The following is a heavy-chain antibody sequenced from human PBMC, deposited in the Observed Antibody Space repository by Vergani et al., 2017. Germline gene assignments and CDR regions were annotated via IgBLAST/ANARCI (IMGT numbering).Heavy chain of an antibody. CDR1: GYTFTSYG. CDR3: ARLSYDTTPYLQGGYDC. V-gene: IGHV1-18*01. J-gene: IGHJ4*02. Sequence: QVQLVQSGAEVKKPGASVKVSCKASGYTFTSYGISWVRQAPGQGLEWMGWISAYNGNTNYAQKLQGRVTMTTDTSTSTAYIELRSLRSDDTAVYYCARLSYDTTPYLQGGYDCWGQGTLVSVSS. CDR2: ISAYNGNT. D-gene: IGHD3-22*01.